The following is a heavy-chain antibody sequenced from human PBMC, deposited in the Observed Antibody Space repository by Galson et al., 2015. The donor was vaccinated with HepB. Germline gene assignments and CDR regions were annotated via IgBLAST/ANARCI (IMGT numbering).Heavy chain of an antibody. V-gene: IGHV3-15*01. CDR1: GFTFSNAW. Sequence: SLRLSCAASGFTFSNAWMSWVRQAPGKGLEWVGRIKSKTDGGTTDYAAPVKGRFTISRDDSKNTLYLQMNSLKTEDTAVYYCTTEGGKGYYDFWSALTSFYYYYGMDVWGQGTTVTVSS. D-gene: IGHD3-3*01. CDR2: IKSKTDGGTT. J-gene: IGHJ6*02. CDR3: TTEGGKGYYDFWSALTSFYYYYGMDV.